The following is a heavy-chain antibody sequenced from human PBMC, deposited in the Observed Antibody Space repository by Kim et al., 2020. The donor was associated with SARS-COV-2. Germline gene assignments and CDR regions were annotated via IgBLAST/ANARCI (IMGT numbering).Heavy chain of an antibody. Sequence: YAVSVKSRITINPDTSKNQCALQLNAVTPEDTAVYYCARVRWEKQDAFDIWGQGTMVTVTS. CDR3: ARVRWEKQDAFDI. V-gene: IGHV6-1*01. D-gene: IGHD1-26*01. J-gene: IGHJ3*02.